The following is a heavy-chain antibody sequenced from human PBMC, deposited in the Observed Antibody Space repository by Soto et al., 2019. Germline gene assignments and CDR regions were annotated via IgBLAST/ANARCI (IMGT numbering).Heavy chain of an antibody. J-gene: IGHJ4*02. V-gene: IGHV1-69*13. CDR2: IIPIFGTA. CDR3: ASKKLELAPFDY. D-gene: IGHD1-7*01. Sequence: SLKLSCKASGGTFSIYAISWVRKAPGQGLEWMGGIIPIFGTANYAQKFQGRVTITADESTSTAYMELSSLRSEDTAVYYCASKKLELAPFDYWGQGTLVTVSS. CDR1: GGTFSIYA.